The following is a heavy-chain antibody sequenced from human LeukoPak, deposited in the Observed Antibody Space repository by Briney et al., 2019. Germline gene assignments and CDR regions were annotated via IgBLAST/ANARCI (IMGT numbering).Heavy chain of an antibody. CDR1: GYTFTSYG. J-gene: IGHJ4*02. CDR2: ISAYNGNT. D-gene: IGHD1-26*01. Sequence: ASVKVSCKASGYTFTSYGISWVRQAPGQGLEWMGWISAYNGNTNYAQKLQGRVTMTTGTSTSTAYMELRSLRSDDTAVYYCARDPGYSGSYQSVGVFDYWGQGTLVTVSS. CDR3: ARDPGYSGSYQSVGVFDY. V-gene: IGHV1-18*01.